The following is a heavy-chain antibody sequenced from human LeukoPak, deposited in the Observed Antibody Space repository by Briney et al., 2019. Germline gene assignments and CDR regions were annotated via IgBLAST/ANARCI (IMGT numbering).Heavy chain of an antibody. V-gene: IGHV1-46*01. D-gene: IGHD5-18*01. Sequence: EASVKVSCKTSGYTFTSYYIHLIRQAPGQGLEWMGVITPNDGRPTYAQKFRGRVALTMDTSTSTVYMELSSLRSDDTAIYYCTRDQIQVWFMVGRFDDWGQGTLVRVSS. CDR1: GYTFTSYY. J-gene: IGHJ4*02. CDR2: ITPNDGRP. CDR3: TRDQIQVWFMVGRFDD.